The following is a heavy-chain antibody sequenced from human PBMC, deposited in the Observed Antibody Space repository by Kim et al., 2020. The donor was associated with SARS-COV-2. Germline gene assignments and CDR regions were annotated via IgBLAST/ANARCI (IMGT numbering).Heavy chain of an antibody. Sequence: GSLRLSCAASGFTFSSYGMHWVRQAPGKGLEWVAVISYDGSNKYYADSVKGRFTISRDNSKNTLYLQMNSLRAEDTAVYYCAKDRGGSYFYYYYGMDVWGQGTTVTVSS. CDR1: GFTFSSYG. D-gene: IGHD1-26*01. CDR3: AKDRGGSYFYYYYGMDV. CDR2: ISYDGSNK. J-gene: IGHJ6*02. V-gene: IGHV3-30*18.